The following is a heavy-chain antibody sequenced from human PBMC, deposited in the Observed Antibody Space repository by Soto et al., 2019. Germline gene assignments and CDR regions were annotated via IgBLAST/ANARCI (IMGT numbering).Heavy chain of an antibody. D-gene: IGHD3-9*01. Sequence: SETLSLTCTVSGGSISSGGYYWSWIRQHPGKGLEWIGYIYYSGSTYYNPSLKSRVTISVDTSKNQFSLKLSSVTAADTAVYYCARGSHDILTGYLEAPFDYWGQGTLVTVSS. J-gene: IGHJ4*02. CDR2: IYYSGST. CDR1: GGSISSGGYY. CDR3: ARGSHDILTGYLEAPFDY. V-gene: IGHV4-31*03.